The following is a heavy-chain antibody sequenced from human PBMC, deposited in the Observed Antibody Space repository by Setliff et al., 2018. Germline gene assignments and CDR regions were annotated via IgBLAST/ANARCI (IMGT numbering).Heavy chain of an antibody. J-gene: IGHJ4*02. Sequence: SVKVSCKASGDTLTTYAIHWVRQAPGQGLEWMGMIIPIFGSPHYAQRFQDRVIITSDTSTNTVYMELSGLTSDDTAVYYCARAGLAATGRKGVFDHWGQGTLVTVSS. CDR2: IIPIFGSP. D-gene: IGHD6-13*01. CDR1: GDTLTTYA. V-gene: IGHV1-69*05. CDR3: ARAGLAATGRKGVFDH.